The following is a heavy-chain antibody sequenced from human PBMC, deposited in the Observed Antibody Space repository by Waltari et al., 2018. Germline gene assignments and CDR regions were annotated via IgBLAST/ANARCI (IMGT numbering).Heavy chain of an antibody. J-gene: IGHJ4*02. Sequence: QVQLVQSGAEVKKPGASVKVSCKASGYTFTSHDINWVRQATGQGLEWMGWVTPSGNTTYAQKFQGRVTMTADASVTAVYMELSNLRSEDTAVYYCVRGVGVAGDYWGQGTLFTVSS. D-gene: IGHD6-13*01. CDR2: VTPSGNT. CDR3: VRGVGVAGDY. CDR1: GYTFTSHD. V-gene: IGHV1-8*01.